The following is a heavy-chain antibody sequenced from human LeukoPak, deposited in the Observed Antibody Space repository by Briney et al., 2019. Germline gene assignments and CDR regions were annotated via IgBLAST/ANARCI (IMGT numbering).Heavy chain of an antibody. D-gene: IGHD5-18*01. CDR1: GYSISSGYY. CDR3: ARGDLGGYSYGPPFL. V-gene: IGHV4-38-2*02. Sequence: ASETLSLTCTVSGYSISSGYYWGWIRQPPGKGLEWIGSIYHSGSTYYNPSLKSRATISVDTSKNQFSLKLSSVTAADTAVYYCARGDLGGYSYGPPFLWGQGTLVTVSS. J-gene: IGHJ4*02. CDR2: IYHSGST.